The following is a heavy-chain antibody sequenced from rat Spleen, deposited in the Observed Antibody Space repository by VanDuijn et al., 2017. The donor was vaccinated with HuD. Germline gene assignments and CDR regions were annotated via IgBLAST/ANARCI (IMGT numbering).Heavy chain of an antibody. CDR3: ARLFNFYFDY. CDR1: GFTFSHYY. J-gene: IGHJ2*01. CDR2: ISAGGFNT. Sequence: EVQLVESGGGLVQPGRSLKVSCVATGFTFSHYYMAWVRQSPTKGLEWVALISAGGFNTYYRDSVKGRFTISRDIAKSTLYLQMDSLRSEDTATYYCARLFNFYFDYWGQGVMVTVSS. V-gene: IGHV5-25*01. D-gene: IGHD1-10*01.